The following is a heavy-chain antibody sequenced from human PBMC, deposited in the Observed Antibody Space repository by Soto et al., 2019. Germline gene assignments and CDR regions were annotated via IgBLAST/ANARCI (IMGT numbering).Heavy chain of an antibody. CDR1: GDSFTVFW. D-gene: IGHD6-19*01. CDR2: IYPRDSDT. CDR3: ARQHPLDSRVWFT. Sequence: GESLKISCKVSGDSFTVFWIGWVRQMPWKGLEWLGSIYPRDSDTRYSPSFQGQVTISADKSLSTAYLQWNSLQASDTAIYYCARQHPLDSRVWFTWGQGTLVTVSS. J-gene: IGHJ4*02. V-gene: IGHV5-51*01.